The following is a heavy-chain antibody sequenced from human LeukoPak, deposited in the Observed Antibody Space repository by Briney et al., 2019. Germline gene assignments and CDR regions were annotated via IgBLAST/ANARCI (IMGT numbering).Heavy chain of an antibody. J-gene: IGHJ4*02. CDR2: ISYDGNSN. V-gene: IGHV3-30-3*01. CDR1: EFTFSNYA. D-gene: IGHD2-2*01. CDR3: ARAMVVVVPAAM. Sequence: GGSLRLSCAASEFTFSNYAMHWVRQAPGKGLAWVAVISYDGNSNSYANSVKGRFTISRDNSKNTLYLQMNSLRAEDTAVYYCARAMVVVVPAAMWGQGTLVTVSS.